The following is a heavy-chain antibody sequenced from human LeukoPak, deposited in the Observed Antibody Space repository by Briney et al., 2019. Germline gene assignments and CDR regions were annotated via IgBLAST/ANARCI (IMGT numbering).Heavy chain of an antibody. Sequence: PGGSLRLSCAASGLTFSSYRMNRVRQAPGKGLEWVSSISSSSSYIYYADSVKGRFTISRDNAKNSLHLQMNSLRAEDTAVYYCARDLEVVTAAPFDYWGQGTLVTVSS. CDR2: ISSSSSYI. J-gene: IGHJ4*02. CDR1: GLTFSSYR. V-gene: IGHV3-21*01. CDR3: ARDLEVVTAAPFDY. D-gene: IGHD2-21*02.